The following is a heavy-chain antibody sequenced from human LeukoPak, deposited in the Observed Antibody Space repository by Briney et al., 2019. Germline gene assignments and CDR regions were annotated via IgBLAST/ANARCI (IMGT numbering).Heavy chain of an antibody. CDR2: ISSSSSYI. V-gene: IGHV3-21*04. CDR3: AKDPYYDSSGYYYVDY. Sequence: GGSLRLSCAASGFTFSSYSMNWVRQAPGKGLEWVSSISSSSSYIYYADSVKGRFTISRDNSKNTLYLQMNSLRAEDTAVHYCAKDPYYDSSGYYYVDYWGQGTLVTVSS. CDR1: GFTFSSYS. J-gene: IGHJ4*02. D-gene: IGHD3-22*01.